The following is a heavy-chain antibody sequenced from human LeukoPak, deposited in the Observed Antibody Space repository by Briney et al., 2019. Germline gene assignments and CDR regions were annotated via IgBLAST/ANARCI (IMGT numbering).Heavy chain of an antibody. CDR3: APEDIVTR. CDR2: ISSDGNHK. D-gene: IGHD2-15*01. V-gene: IGHV3-30-3*01. Sequence: GGSLRLSCAASGFTFSKFGVHWVRQAPGKGLEWVAVISSDGNHKYYADSVKGRFTISRDNAKSSLYLQMNSLRAEDTAVYYCAPEDIVTRWGQGTLVTVSS. J-gene: IGHJ4*02. CDR1: GFTFSKFG.